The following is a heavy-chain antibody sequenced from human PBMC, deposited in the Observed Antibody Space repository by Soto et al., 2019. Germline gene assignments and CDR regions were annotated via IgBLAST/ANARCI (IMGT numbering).Heavy chain of an antibody. Sequence: PGESLKISCKGSGYSFAGYWIGWVRQMPGKGLDWMGVIYPGDSDTRYSPSFHGQVTISADKSISTAYLQWSSLKASDTAMYFCPRIQRARAVFDGFNLWGQGTMVTVSS. D-gene: IGHD5-18*01. CDR2: IYPGDSDT. CDR1: GYSFAGYW. CDR3: PRIQRARAVFDGFNL. J-gene: IGHJ3*01. V-gene: IGHV5-51*01.